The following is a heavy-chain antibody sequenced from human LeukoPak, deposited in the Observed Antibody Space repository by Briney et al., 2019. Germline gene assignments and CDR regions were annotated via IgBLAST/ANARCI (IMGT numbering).Heavy chain of an antibody. CDR1: GFTFSSNW. CDR2: INTDGSTT. D-gene: IGHD3-10*01. CDR3: ARVGYYASGPFSYFDY. J-gene: IGHJ4*02. V-gene: IGHV3-74*01. Sequence: PGGSLRLSCAASGFTFSSNWMHWVRQAPGKGLVWVSRINTDGSTTSYADSVKGRFTISRDNSKNTLYLQMNSLSVEDTAVYYCARVGYYASGPFSYFDYWGQGTLVTVSS.